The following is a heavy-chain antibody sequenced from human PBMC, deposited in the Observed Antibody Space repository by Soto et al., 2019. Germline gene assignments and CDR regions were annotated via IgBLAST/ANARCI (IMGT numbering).Heavy chain of an antibody. CDR1: GFTFSSYA. V-gene: IGHV3-23*01. CDR3: VKGGSVAGTFDY. J-gene: IGHJ4*02. Sequence: EVQLLESGGGLVQPGGSLRLSCAASGFTFSSYAMSWVRQAPGKGLEWVSAISGSGGSTYYADSVKGRFTISRDNSKNTLYLEMNSLIAEDTAVYYCVKGGSVAGTFDYWGQGTLVTVSS. D-gene: IGHD6-19*01. CDR2: ISGSGGST.